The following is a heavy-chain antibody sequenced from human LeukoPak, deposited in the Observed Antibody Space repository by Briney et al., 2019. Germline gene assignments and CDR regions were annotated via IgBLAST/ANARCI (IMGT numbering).Heavy chain of an antibody. J-gene: IGHJ4*02. V-gene: IGHV1-69*05. CDR1: GGTFSSYA. Sequence: SVKVSXKASGGTFSSYAISWVRQAPGQGLEWMGRIIPIFGTANYAQKFQGRVTITTDESTSTAYMELSSLRSEDTAVYYCARKATGHAVLSFDYWGQGTLVTVSS. CDR3: ARKATGHAVLSFDY. CDR2: IIPIFGTA.